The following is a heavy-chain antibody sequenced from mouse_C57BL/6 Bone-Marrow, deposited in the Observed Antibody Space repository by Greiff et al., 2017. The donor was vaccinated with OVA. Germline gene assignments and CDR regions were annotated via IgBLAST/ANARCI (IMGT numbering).Heavy chain of an antibody. CDR2: INPSTGGT. Sequence: EVQLQQSGPELVKPGASVKISCKASGYSFTGYYMNWVKQSPEKSLEWIGEINPSTGGTTYNQKFKAKATLTVDKSSSTAYMQLKSLTSEDSAVYYCARRGRQLRPWFAYWGQGTLVTVSA. CDR3: ARRGRQLRPWFAY. V-gene: IGHV1-42*01. CDR1: GYSFTGYY. D-gene: IGHD3-2*02. J-gene: IGHJ3*01.